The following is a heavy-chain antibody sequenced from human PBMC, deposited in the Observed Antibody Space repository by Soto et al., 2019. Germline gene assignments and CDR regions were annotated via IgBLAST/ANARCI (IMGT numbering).Heavy chain of an antibody. CDR1: GFTFSSYT. Sequence: GGTLTLSCAASGFTFSSYTLHWVGQAPAQGLEIVSCITSNSTYIYYAEWVEGQFTISTDNTKNSVDLSMNSLRAEETAVYYCARDLGYSGSSTVYYYYGMDVWGQGTTVTVSS. CDR3: ARDLGYSGSSTVYYYYGMDV. D-gene: IGHD6-13*01. J-gene: IGHJ6*02. V-gene: IGHV3-21*06. CDR2: ITSNSTYI.